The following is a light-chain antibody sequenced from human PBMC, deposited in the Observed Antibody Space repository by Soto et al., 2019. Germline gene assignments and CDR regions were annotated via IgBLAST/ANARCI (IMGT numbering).Light chain of an antibody. CDR2: KAS. CDR1: QTVSRW. J-gene: IGKJ5*01. CDR3: QQFHSFPIT. V-gene: IGKV1-5*03. Sequence: IQMTQSTSTLSASVGDRVTITCRASQTVSRWLAWYQQKPGKAPQLLIEKASTLESGVPSRFSGSGSGTDFTLTINSLQPEDYATYYCQQFHSFPITFAQGTRLAI.